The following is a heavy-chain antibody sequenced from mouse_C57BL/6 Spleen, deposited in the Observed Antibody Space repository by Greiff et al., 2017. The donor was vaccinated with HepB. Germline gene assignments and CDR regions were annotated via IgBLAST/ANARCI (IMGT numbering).Heavy chain of an antibody. CDR2: INPNNGGT. CDR1: GYTFTDYY. D-gene: IGHD2-4*01. V-gene: IGHV1-26*01. CDR3: ARWDYDRYAMDY. J-gene: IGHJ4*01. Sequence: EVQLQQSGPELVKPGASVKISCKASGYTFTDYYMNWVKQSHGKSLEWIGDINPNNGGTSYNQKFKGKATLTVDKSSSTAYMELRSLTSEDSAVYYCARWDYDRYAMDYWGQGTSVTVSS.